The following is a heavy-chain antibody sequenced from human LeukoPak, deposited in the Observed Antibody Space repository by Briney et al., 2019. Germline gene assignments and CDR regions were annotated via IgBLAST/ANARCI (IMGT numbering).Heavy chain of an antibody. D-gene: IGHD7-27*01. Sequence: GGSLRLSCAASGFTFSSYAMSWVRQAPGKGLEWVSAISGSGGSTYYADSVKGRFTISRDNSKNTLYLQMNSLRAEDTAGYYCAKDNWGFYYYYYYMDVWGKGTTVTVSS. V-gene: IGHV3-23*01. CDR2: ISGSGGST. CDR3: AKDNWGFYYYYYYMDV. J-gene: IGHJ6*03. CDR1: GFTFSSYA.